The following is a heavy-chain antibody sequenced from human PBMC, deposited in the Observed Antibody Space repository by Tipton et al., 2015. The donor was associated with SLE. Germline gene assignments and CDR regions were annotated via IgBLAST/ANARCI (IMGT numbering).Heavy chain of an antibody. CDR3: ASGVYFFDF. Sequence: LRLSCTVSGGSISTYYWGWIRQPPGRGLEWIGSIYNTASANYNPSLKSRVTISLDTSKNQFSLRLSSVTAAATAVYYCASGVYFFDFWGQGALVTVSS. CDR2: IYNTASA. CDR1: GGSISTYY. D-gene: IGHD3-10*01. V-gene: IGHV4-59*01. J-gene: IGHJ4*02.